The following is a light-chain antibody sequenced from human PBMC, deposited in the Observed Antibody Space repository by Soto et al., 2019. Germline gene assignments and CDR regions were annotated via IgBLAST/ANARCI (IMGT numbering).Light chain of an antibody. J-gene: IGLJ1*01. Sequence: QSALTQPASVSGSPGQSITISCTGTSSDVGGYPYVSWYQQHPGKAPKLMIYEVSNRPSGVSNRFSGAKSGNTASLTISGLQAEDEADYYCSSYTSSNTYVFGTGTKVTVL. CDR2: EVS. CDR1: SSDVGGYPY. V-gene: IGLV2-14*01. CDR3: SSYTSSNTYV.